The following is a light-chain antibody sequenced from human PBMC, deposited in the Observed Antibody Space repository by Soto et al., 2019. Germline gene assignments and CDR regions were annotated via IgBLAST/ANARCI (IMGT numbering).Light chain of an antibody. V-gene: IGKV3-20*01. Sequence: EIVLTQSPGTLSLSPGERATLSCRASQSVSSSYLAWFQQKPGQAPRLLIYGASSRAIGIPDRFSGSGSGTDFTLTISRLEPEDFAVYSCQQYGSSPITFGQGTRLEIK. J-gene: IGKJ5*01. CDR3: QQYGSSPIT. CDR1: QSVSSSY. CDR2: GAS.